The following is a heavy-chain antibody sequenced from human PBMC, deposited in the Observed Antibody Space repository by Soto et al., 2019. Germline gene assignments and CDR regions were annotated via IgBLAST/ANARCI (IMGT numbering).Heavy chain of an antibody. CDR1: GYTFASYA. J-gene: IGHJ4*02. V-gene: IGHV1-3*01. CDR2: INAGNGNT. CDR3: ARLLCGGDCYSDY. D-gene: IGHD2-21*02. Sequence: ASVKVSCKASGYTFASYAMHWVRQAPGQRLEWMGWINAGNGNTKYSQKFQGRVTITRDTSASTAYMELSSLRSEDTAVYYCARLLCGGDCYSDYWGQGTLVTVSS.